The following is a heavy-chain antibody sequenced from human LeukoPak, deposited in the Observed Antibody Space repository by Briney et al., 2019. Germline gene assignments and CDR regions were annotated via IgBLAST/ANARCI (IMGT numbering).Heavy chain of an antibody. D-gene: IGHD2-8*01. CDR3: AKVGGYCTNGVCYSYYYYYYMDV. J-gene: IGHJ6*03. CDR1: GFTTHPLRTYW. V-gene: IGHV3-7*03. CDR2: IKEDGSVK. Sequence: SGESLRLSCIASGFTTHPLRTYWMAWVRQAPGKGLEWVSSIKEDGSVKHYADSVKGRFAISRDNAQDSLYLQMNNLRAEDTAVYYCAKVGGYCTNGVCYSYYYYYYMDVWGKGTTVTVSS.